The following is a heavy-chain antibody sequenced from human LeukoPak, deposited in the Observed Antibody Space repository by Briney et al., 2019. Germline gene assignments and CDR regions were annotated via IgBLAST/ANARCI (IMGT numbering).Heavy chain of an antibody. CDR1: GGSISSGGYS. J-gene: IGHJ5*02. CDR3: ARVRGSSGWYESWFDP. Sequence: SQTLSLTCAVSGGSISSGGYSWSWIRQPPGKGLEWIGYIYYSGSTNYNPSLKSRVTISVDTSKNQFSLKLSSVTAADTAVYYCARVRGSSGWYESWFDPWGQGTLVTVSS. D-gene: IGHD6-19*01. V-gene: IGHV4-61*08. CDR2: IYYSGST.